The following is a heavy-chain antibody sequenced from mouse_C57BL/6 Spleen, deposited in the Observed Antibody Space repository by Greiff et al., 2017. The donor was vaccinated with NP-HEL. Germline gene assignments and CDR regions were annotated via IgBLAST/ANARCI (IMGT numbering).Heavy chain of an antibody. D-gene: IGHD4-1*01. CDR2: ISYDGSN. V-gene: IGHV3-6*01. CDR3: ARATLGFYYAMDY. CDR1: GYSITSGYY. Sequence: EVKVEESGPGLVKPSQSLSLTCSVTGYSITSGYYWNWIRQFPGNKLEWMGYISYDGSNNYNPSLKNRISITRDTSKNQFFLKLNSVTTEDTATYYCARATLGFYYAMDYWGQGTSVTVSS. J-gene: IGHJ4*01.